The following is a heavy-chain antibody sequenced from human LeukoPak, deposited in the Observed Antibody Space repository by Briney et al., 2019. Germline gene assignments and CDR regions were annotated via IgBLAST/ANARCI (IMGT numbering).Heavy chain of an antibody. CDR3: AKGAGPGKVDWFDP. CDR2: ITGGGNSA. V-gene: IGHV3-23*01. CDR1: GFTLSAFA. D-gene: IGHD6-13*01. J-gene: IGHJ5*02. Sequence: GGSLRLSCAASGFTLSAFAMTWVRQPPGKAPEWIASITGGGNSAFYAESVKGRFTFARDNSKNTLFLHMGSLRAEDTAVYYCAKGAGPGKVDWFDPWGQGTQVTVSS.